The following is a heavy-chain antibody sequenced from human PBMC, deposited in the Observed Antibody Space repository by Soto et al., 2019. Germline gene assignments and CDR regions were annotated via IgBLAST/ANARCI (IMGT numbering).Heavy chain of an antibody. D-gene: IGHD4-4*01. J-gene: IGHJ4*02. V-gene: IGHV4-59*08. CDR3: ARGPYSKDHMDFDY. Sequence: SETLSLTCTVSGGSISSYYWSWIRQPPGKGLEWIGYIYYSGSTYYNPSLKSRVTISVDTSKNQFSLKLSSVTAADTAVYYCARGPYSKDHMDFDYWGQGTLVTVSS. CDR1: GGSISSYY. CDR2: IYYSGST.